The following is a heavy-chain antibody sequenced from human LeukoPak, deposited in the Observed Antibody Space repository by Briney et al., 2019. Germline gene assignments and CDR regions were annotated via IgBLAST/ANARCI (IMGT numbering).Heavy chain of an antibody. V-gene: IGHV4-59*08. CDR1: GFTFSSYG. J-gene: IGHJ6*02. CDR3: ARLGDNYGYYYGMDV. Sequence: PGGSLRLSCAASGFTFSSYGMHWIRQPPGKGLEWIGYIYYSGSTNYNPSLKSRVTISVDTSKNQFSLKLSSVTAADTAAYYCARLGDNYGYYYGMDVCGQGTTVTVSS. D-gene: IGHD3-16*01. CDR2: IYYSGST.